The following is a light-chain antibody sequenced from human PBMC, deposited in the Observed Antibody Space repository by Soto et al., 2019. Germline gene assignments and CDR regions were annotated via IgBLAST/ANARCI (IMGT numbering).Light chain of an antibody. CDR1: QSIASSY. J-gene: IGKJ4*01. V-gene: IGKV3-20*01. Sequence: EIVLTQSPGTLSLSPGERATLSCRASQSIASSYLAWYQQRPGQPPRLLLYRTFNRATGIPDRFSGGGSGTDVTLTISSLEPEDSAVYFCQQFSSSPLTFGGGTKVEI. CDR2: RTF. CDR3: QQFSSSPLT.